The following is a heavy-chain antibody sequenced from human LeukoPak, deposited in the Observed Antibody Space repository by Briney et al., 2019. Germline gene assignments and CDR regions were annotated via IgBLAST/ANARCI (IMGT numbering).Heavy chain of an antibody. CDR2: INPNSGGT. J-gene: IGHJ5*02. CDR3: ARDVFYYGSGSYYPETNWFDP. V-gene: IGHV1-2*02. CDR1: GYTFTGYY. Sequence: ASVKVSCKASGYTFTGYYMHWVRRAPGQGLEWMGWINPNSGGTNYAQKLQGRVTMTTDTSTSTAYMELRSLRSDDTAVYYCARDVFYYGSGSYYPETNWFDPWGQGTLVTVSS. D-gene: IGHD3-10*01.